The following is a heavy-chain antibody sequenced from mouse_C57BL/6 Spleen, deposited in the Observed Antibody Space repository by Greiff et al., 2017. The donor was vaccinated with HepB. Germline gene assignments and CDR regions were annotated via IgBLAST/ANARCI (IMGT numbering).Heavy chain of an antibody. CDR2: IDPETGGT. CDR1: GYTFTDYE. D-gene: IGHD1-1*01. Sequence: QVQLKHSGAELVRPGASVTLSCKASGYTFTDYEMHWVKQTPVHGLEWIGAIDPETGGTAYNQKFKGKAILTADKSSSTAYMELRSLTSEDSAVYYCTRNYGSSYYAMDYWGQGTSVTVSS. J-gene: IGHJ4*01. CDR3: TRNYGSSYYAMDY. V-gene: IGHV1-15*01.